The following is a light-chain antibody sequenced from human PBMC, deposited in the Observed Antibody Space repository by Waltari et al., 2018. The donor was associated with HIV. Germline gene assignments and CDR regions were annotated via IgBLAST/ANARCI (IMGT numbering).Light chain of an antibody. Sequence: QSALTQPASVPGSPGQSLTISCPGTSSAVGGYHYVSWYQQHPGKAPNLMIYEVSNRPSGVSNRFSGSKSGNTASLTISGLQAEDEADYYCSSYTSSSTLVVFGGGTKLTVL. J-gene: IGLJ2*01. V-gene: IGLV2-14*01. CDR2: EVS. CDR1: SSAVGGYHY. CDR3: SSYTSSSTLVV.